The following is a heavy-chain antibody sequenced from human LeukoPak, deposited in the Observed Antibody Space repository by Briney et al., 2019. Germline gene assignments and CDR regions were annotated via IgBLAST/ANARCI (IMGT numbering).Heavy chain of an antibody. CDR2: IYTSGST. CDR3: ARDSGSGDYFDY. CDR1: GGSISSGSYY. V-gene: IGHV4-61*02. Sequence: PSETLSLTCTVSGGSISSGSYYWSWIRQPAGKGLEWIGRIYTSGSTNYNPSLKSRVTISVDTSKNQFSLKLSSVTAADTAVYYCARDSGSGDYFDYWGQGTLVTVSS. D-gene: IGHD1-26*01. J-gene: IGHJ4*02.